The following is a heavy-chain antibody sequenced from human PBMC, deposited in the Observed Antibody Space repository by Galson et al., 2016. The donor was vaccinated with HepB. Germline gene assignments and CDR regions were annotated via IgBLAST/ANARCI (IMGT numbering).Heavy chain of an antibody. CDR3: TRGDGFWAGWTY. CDR2: INPSGGSP. V-gene: IGHV1-46*03. J-gene: IGHJ4*02. Sequence: VKVSCKASGYTFTTYNIHWVRLAPGQGLEWMGIINPSGGSPNYAQKFQGRVTLTSDTSTSTVYMQLGSLRSDDTAVYYCTRGDGFWAGWTYWGQGTLVTVSS. D-gene: IGHD3/OR15-3a*01. CDR1: GYTFTTYN.